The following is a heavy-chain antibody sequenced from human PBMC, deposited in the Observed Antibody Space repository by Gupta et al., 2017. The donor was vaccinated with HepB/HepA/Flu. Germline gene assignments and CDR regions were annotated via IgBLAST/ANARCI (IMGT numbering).Heavy chain of an antibody. Sequence: QVQLVESGGGVVQPGKSLRLSCAASGFTFSIYGFHWVRQAPGKGLEWVAVIPYDGSSEYYADSVKGRFTVSRDNSKNTLYLEMHSLXAXDTALYXCAKDEQQLALVSWGQGTLVTVSS. V-gene: IGHV3-30*18. CDR1: GFTFSIYG. D-gene: IGHD6-13*01. CDR2: IPYDGSSE. CDR3: AKDEQQLALVS. J-gene: IGHJ4*02.